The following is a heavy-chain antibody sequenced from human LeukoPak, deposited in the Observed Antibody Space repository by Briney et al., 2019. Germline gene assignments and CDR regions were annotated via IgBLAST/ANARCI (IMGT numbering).Heavy chain of an antibody. J-gene: IGHJ4*02. CDR2: IKSKTDGGTT. CDR3: NLRAGCSSVSLDY. V-gene: IGHV3-15*01. CDR1: GFTFSSYS. D-gene: IGHD6-19*01. Sequence: GGSLRLSCAASGFTFSSYSMSWVRQAPGKGLEWVGRIKSKTDGGTTDYAAPVKGRFTISRDDSKNTLYLQMNSLKTEDTAVYYCNLRAGCSSVSLDYWGQGTLVTVSS.